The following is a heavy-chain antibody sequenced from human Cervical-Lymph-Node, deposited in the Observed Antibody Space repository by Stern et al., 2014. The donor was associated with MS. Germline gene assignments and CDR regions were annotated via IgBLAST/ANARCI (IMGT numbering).Heavy chain of an antibody. CDR2: IYPGDSDT. J-gene: IGHJ4*02. D-gene: IGHD2-15*01. V-gene: IGHV5-51*01. CDR1: GYSFTSYW. CDR3: ARPAGYCSGGSCYSYYFDY. Sequence: VQLVQSGAEVKKPGESLKISCKGSGYSFTSYWIGWVRQMPGKGPEWMGIIYPGDSDTRYSPSFQGQVTISADKSISTAYLQWSSLKASDTAMYYCARPAGYCSGGSCYSYYFDYWGQGTLVTVSS.